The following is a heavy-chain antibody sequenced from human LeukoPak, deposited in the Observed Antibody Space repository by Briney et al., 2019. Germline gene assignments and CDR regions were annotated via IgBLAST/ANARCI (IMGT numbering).Heavy chain of an antibody. V-gene: IGHV1-2*02. CDR3: ARDIREQWLVPLPTPTGY. CDR1: GYTFTGYY. J-gene: IGHJ4*02. Sequence: ASVKVSCKASGYTFTGYYMHWVRQAPGQGLEWMGWINPNSGGTNYAQKFQGRVTMTRDTSISTAYMELSRLRSDDTAVYYCARDIREQWLVPLPTPTGYWGQGTLVTVSS. D-gene: IGHD6-19*01. CDR2: INPNSGGT.